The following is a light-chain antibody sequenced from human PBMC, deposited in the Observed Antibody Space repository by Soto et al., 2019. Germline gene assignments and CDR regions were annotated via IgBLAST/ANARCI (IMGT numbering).Light chain of an antibody. CDR1: SSDVGYYNY. CDR3: CSYAGSYTYV. J-gene: IGLJ1*01. V-gene: IGLV2-11*01. Sequence: QSVLTQPRSVSGSPGQSVTISCTGTSSDVGYYNYVSWYQQHPGKAPKLMIYDVSKRPSGVPDRFSGSTSGNTASLTISGLQAEDEAEYFCCSYAGSYTYVFGTGTKVTVL. CDR2: DVS.